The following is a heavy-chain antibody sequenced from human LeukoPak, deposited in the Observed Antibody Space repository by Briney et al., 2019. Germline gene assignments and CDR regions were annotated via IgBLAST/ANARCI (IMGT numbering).Heavy chain of an antibody. D-gene: IGHD6-13*01. CDR2: ISGSGAYS. J-gene: IGHJ4*02. CDR3: ARDRWSARAAAGTFDY. V-gene: IGHV3-21*01. Sequence: PGGSLRLSCAVSGFTFSDYAMSWVRQAPGKGLEWVSGISGSGAYSYYADSVKGRFTISRDNAKNSLYLQMNSLRAEDTAVYYCARDRWSARAAAGTFDYWGQGTLVTVSS. CDR1: GFTFSDYA.